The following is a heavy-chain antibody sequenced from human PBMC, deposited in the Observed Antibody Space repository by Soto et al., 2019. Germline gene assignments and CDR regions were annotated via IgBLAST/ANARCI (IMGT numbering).Heavy chain of an antibody. J-gene: IGHJ5*02. CDR1: GGSINSYY. CDR2: VSYSGNT. CDR3: ARSQGSKWFDP. Sequence: SETLSLTCAVSGGSINSYYWSWIRQPPGKGLELIGYVSYSGNTNYNPSFQSRVTISVDTSNNQVSLNLDSLTAADTAVYYCARSQGSKWFDPWGQGTMVTVSS. V-gene: IGHV4-59*01.